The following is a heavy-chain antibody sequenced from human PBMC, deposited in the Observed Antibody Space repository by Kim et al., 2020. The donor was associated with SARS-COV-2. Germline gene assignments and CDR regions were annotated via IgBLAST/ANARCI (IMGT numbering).Heavy chain of an antibody. D-gene: IGHD3-9*01. CDR1: GGSFSNYY. CDR2: ISHSGMT. Sequence: SETLSLTCAVYGGSFSNYYWTWIRQSPGKGLEWIGEISHSGMTNSNPSLKSRVTISTNTSKLQFSLRLSSVTAADTAVYYCARGPVLTVYYDYCGQGTMVTVPS. J-gene: IGHJ4*02. V-gene: IGHV4-34*01. CDR3: ARGPVLTVYYDY.